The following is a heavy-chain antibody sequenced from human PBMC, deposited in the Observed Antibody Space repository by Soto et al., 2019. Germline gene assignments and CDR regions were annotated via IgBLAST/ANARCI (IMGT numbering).Heavy chain of an antibody. V-gene: IGHV3-74*01. D-gene: IGHD1-1*01. CDR1: GFPFRIYW. J-gene: IGHJ4*02. CDR2: INDYGDRI. CDR3: ARGGLEPFDY. Sequence: GSLRLSCSASGFPFRIYWMHLVLQAPGEGLVWVSRINDYGDRINYADSVKGRFTISRDDSKSELYLQMNSLRAEDTAVYYCARGGLEPFDYWGQGALVTVSS.